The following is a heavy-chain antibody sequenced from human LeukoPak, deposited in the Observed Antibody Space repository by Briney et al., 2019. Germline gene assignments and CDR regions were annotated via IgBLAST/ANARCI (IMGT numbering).Heavy chain of an antibody. J-gene: IGHJ4*02. CDR1: GFTFSSYS. CDR3: ATYGSGSYYTFDY. V-gene: IGHV3-21*01. D-gene: IGHD3-10*01. CDR2: ISSSSSYI. Sequence: GGSLRLSCAASGFTFSSYSMNWVRQAPGKGLEWVSSISSSSSYIYYADSVKGRFTISRDNAKNSLYLQMNSLRAEDTTVYYCATYGSGSYYTFDYWGQGTLVTVSS.